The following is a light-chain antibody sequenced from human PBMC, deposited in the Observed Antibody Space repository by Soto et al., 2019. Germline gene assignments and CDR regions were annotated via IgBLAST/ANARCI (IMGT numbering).Light chain of an antibody. J-gene: IGLJ1*01. V-gene: IGLV2-8*01. CDR3: SSYAGTNNRYV. Sequence: QSALTQPPCASGSHGQSVTISCTGTGSDIGGYNFVSWYQQHPGKVPKLIIYEVNKRPSGVPDRFSGSKSGNTASLTVSGLQADDEADYYCSSYAGTNNRYVFGTGTKLTVL. CDR1: GSDIGGYNF. CDR2: EVN.